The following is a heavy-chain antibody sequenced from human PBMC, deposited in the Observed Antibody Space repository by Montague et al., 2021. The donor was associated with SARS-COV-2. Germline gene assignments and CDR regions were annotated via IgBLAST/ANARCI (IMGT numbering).Heavy chain of an antibody. CDR3: VRASLIKARIAVAGTTVY. D-gene: IGHD6-19*01. CDR1: GFTFNNYA. CDR2: ISHDGSNK. Sequence: PLRLSCAASGFTFNNYAMHWVRQAPGKGLEWVAIISHDGSNKYYADSVKGRFAISRDNSKNTLYLQMNSLRAEDTAVYYCVRASLIKARIAVAGTTVYWGQGTLVTISS. J-gene: IGHJ4*02. V-gene: IGHV3-30*09.